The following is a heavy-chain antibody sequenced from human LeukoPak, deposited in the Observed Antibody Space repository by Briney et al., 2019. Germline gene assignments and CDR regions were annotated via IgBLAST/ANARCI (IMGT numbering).Heavy chain of an antibody. CDR1: GYTFTSYG. V-gene: IGHV1-18*01. CDR3: ASPRGDDSGGYYTWYFHH. D-gene: IGHD3-22*01. J-gene: IGHJ1*01. CDR2: ISAYNGNT. Sequence: ASVKVSCKASGYTFTSYGISWVRQAPGQGLEWMGWISAYNGNTNYAQKLQGRVTMTADTSTSTAYMELRSLRSDDTAVYYCASPRGDDSGGYYTWYFHHWGQGILVTVPS.